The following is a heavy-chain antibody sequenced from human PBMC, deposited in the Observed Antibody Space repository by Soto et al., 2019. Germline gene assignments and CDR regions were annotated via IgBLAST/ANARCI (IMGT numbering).Heavy chain of an antibody. J-gene: IGHJ6*02. CDR2: MNSNSGNT. CDR1: GYTFTSYD. CDR3: AREALFRMDV. Sequence: QVQLVQSGAEVKKPGASVKVSCKASGYTFTSYDINWVRHATGQGLEWMGWMNSNSGNTAYAQKFQGRVTMPRNTSISTAYMELSSLRSEDTAVYYCAREALFRMDVWGRGTTVTVSS. D-gene: IGHD3-10*02. V-gene: IGHV1-8*01.